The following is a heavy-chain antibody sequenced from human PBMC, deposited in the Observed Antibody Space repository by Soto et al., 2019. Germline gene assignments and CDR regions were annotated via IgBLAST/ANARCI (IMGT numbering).Heavy chain of an antibody. CDR2: IRSRANNFAT. Sequence: HPGGSLRLSCAASGFIFSGSAIHWVRQASGKGLEWVGRIRSRANNFATSSAASVKGRLTFSRDDSKNTAYLQMNTLKPEGTAVYYCARGQGAAIGDYYYHGMDVWGQGTTVTVSS. J-gene: IGHJ6*02. D-gene: IGHD2-2*02. CDR1: GFIFSGSA. CDR3: ARGQGAAIGDYYYHGMDV. V-gene: IGHV3-73*01.